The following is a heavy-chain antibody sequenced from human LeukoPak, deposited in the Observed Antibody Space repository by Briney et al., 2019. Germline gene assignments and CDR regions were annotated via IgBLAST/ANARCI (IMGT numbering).Heavy chain of an antibody. CDR3: AKATPDIWFDP. Sequence: PGGSLRLSCAASGFTFSSYGMHWVRQAPGKGLEWVAVIWHDGSNKYYADSVKGRFTISRDNSKNTLYLQMNSLRAEDTAVYYCAKATPDIWFDPWGQGTLVTVSS. V-gene: IGHV3-33*06. J-gene: IGHJ5*02. CDR1: GFTFSSYG. CDR2: IWHDGSNK.